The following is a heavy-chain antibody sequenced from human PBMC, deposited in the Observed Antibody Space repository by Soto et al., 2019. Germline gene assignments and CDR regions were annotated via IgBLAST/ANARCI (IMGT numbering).Heavy chain of an antibody. CDR3: GRGAAAAGTDWFDA. Sequence: EMQLLESGGGLVQPGGSLRLSCAASGFTFISYGMTWVRQAPGKGLEWVSGITTTGRNTYYAESVKGRFTISRDNSKNVVYLQMNSVRAEDTAVYYCGRGAAAAGTDWFDAWGQGTLVIVSS. D-gene: IGHD6-13*01. CDR1: GFTFISYG. CDR2: ITTTGRNT. J-gene: IGHJ5*02. V-gene: IGHV3-23*01.